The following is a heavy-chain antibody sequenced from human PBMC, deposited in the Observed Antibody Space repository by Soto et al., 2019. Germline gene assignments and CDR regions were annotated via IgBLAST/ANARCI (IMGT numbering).Heavy chain of an antibody. V-gene: IGHV4-4*02. CDR1: GDSPSTDYW. J-gene: IGHJ4*02. CDR2: IHHSGIT. D-gene: IGHD6-13*01. CDR3: ARGISCRWVY. Sequence: SETRSLTCAVSGDSPSTDYWWSWVRQPPGKGLEWIGEIHHSGITNYIQSLKSRVTMPVEKSNTQFSLELTSVAAADTAVYYGARGISCRWVYWGQGT.